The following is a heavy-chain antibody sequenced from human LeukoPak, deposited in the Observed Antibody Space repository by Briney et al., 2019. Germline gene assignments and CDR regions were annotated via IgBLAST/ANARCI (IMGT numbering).Heavy chain of an antibody. V-gene: IGHV1-2*02. CDR3: ARAKGGMEYSSSSSWFDP. J-gene: IGHJ5*02. D-gene: IGHD6-6*01. CDR2: INPNSGGT. Sequence: ASVKVSCKASGYTFTGYYMHWVRQAPGQGLEWMGWINPNSGGTNYAQKFQGRVTMTRDTSISTAYMELSRLRSDDTAVYYCARAKGGMEYSSSSSWFDPWGQGTLVTVSS. CDR1: GYTFTGYY.